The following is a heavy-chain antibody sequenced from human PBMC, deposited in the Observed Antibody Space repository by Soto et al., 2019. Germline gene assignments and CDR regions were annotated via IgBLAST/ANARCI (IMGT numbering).Heavy chain of an antibody. V-gene: IGHV3-23*01. J-gene: IGHJ4*02. CDR3: AKDEDIVGATRTFDY. CDR1: GFTFSSYA. Sequence: GGSLRLSCAASGFTFSSYAMSWVRQAPGKGLEWVSAISGSGGSTYYADSVKGRFTISRDNSKNTLYLQMNSLRAEDTAVYYCAKDEDIVGATRTFDYWGQGTLVTVSS. CDR2: ISGSGGST. D-gene: IGHD1-26*01.